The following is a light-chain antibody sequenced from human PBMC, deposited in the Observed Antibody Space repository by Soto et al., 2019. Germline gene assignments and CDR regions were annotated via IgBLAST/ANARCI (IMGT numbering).Light chain of an antibody. J-gene: IGKJ1*01. CDR3: QQSGSSPWT. Sequence: ESVVTQSPGTLSLSPGERATLSCRASHSVSSYYLAWFQQKPGQAPRLLIYAASTRASGIPDRFSGSGSGTDFTLTISRLEPEDFAVYYCQQSGSSPWTFGQGNKVELK. CDR1: HSVSSYY. CDR2: AAS. V-gene: IGKV3-20*01.